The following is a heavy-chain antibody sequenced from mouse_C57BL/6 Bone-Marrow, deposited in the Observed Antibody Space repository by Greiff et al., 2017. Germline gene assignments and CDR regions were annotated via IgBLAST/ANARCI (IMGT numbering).Heavy chain of an antibody. Sequence: QVQLQQPGTELVKPGASVKLSCKASGYTFTSYWMHWVKQRPGQGLEWIGNINPSNGGTNYTEKFKSKATLTVDTSSSTAYMQLSSLTSEDSAVYYCASPLYYGNWAWCAYWGQGTLGTVSA. D-gene: IGHD2-1*01. J-gene: IGHJ3*01. CDR3: ASPLYYGNWAWCAY. CDR2: INPSNGGT. V-gene: IGHV1-53*01. CDR1: GYTFTSYW.